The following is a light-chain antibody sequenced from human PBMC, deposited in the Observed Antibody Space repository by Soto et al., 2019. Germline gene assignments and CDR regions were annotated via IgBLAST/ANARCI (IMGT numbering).Light chain of an antibody. V-gene: IGKV3-15*01. CDR2: GAS. Sequence: EIVMTQSPATLSVSPGERATLSCRASQSVSSNLAWYQQKPGQAPRLLIYGASTRATGIPARFSGSGSGTEFTLSIRSLQSEDFAVYYCQQYNRWPITFGQGTRLEIK. CDR3: QQYNRWPIT. J-gene: IGKJ5*01. CDR1: QSVSSN.